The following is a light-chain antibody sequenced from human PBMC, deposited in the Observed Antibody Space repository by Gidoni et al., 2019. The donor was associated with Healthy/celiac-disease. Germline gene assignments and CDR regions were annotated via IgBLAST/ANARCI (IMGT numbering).Light chain of an antibody. V-gene: IGKV1-33*01. Sequence: IHLTQSPSSLSASVGDRVTITCQASQDISNYLNWYQQKPGKAPKLLIYDASNLETGVPSRFSGSGSGTDFTFTISSLQPEDIATYDCQQYDNLPLTFGGGTKVEIK. J-gene: IGKJ4*01. CDR3: QQYDNLPLT. CDR2: DAS. CDR1: QDISNY.